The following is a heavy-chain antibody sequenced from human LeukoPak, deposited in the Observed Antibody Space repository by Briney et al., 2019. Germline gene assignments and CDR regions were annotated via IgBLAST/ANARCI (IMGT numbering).Heavy chain of an antibody. V-gene: IGHV4-4*07. CDR2: IYTSGST. J-gene: IGHJ6*03. CDR3: ARDPFLDDFWSGYYGERYYMDV. D-gene: IGHD3-3*01. Sequence: SETLSLTCTVSGGSISSYYWSWIRQPAGKGLEWIGRIYTSGSTNYNPSLKSRVTIPVDKSRNQFSLKLSSVTAADTAVYYCARDPFLDDFWSGYYGERYYMDVWGKGTTVTVSS. CDR1: GGSISSYY.